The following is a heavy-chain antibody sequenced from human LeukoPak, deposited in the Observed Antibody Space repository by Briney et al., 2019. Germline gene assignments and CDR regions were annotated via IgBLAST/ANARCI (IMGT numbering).Heavy chain of an antibody. D-gene: IGHD2-8*01. J-gene: IGHJ4*02. V-gene: IGHV1-18*01. CDR2: ISAYNGDT. CDR1: GYTFTGYG. Sequence: ASVKVSCKASGYTFTGYGISWVRQAPGQGLEWMGWISAYNGDTNYAQKFQGRVAMTTDTSTSTAYMELRRLRSDDTAVYYCARDRCTNGECFTSYHSLFDYWGQGTLVTVSS. CDR3: ARDRCTNGECFTSYHSLFDY.